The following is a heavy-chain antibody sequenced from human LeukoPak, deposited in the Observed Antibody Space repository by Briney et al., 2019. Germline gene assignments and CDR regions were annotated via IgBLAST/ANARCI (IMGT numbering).Heavy chain of an antibody. J-gene: IGHJ3*02. D-gene: IGHD6-19*01. Sequence: SETLSLTCTVSGDSISSGNYWGWIRQPPGKGLEWIGSIFHTGSTYFNLSLKSRVTISVDTSKNQFSLRLSSVTAADTAVYYCARSGRYGDAFDIWGQGTMVTVSS. CDR2: IFHTGST. CDR1: GDSISSGNY. CDR3: ARSGRYGDAFDI. V-gene: IGHV4-38-2*02.